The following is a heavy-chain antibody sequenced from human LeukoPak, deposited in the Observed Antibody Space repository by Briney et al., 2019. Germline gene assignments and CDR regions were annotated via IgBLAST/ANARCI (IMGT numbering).Heavy chain of an antibody. Sequence: GGPLRLFCEPCGLSLRSSDMIGLRDSPGKAPEWVGQINSGDNVEFYADSGRGRFTMSRDNDLLYLHLNSLRDEDTAVYYCARDTVNGPFVISLDLWGQGVMVTVSS. D-gene: IGHD4-17*01. V-gene: IGHV3-48*03. J-gene: IGHJ5*02. CDR3: ARDTVNGPFVISLDL. CDR2: INSGDNVE. CDR1: GLSLRSSD.